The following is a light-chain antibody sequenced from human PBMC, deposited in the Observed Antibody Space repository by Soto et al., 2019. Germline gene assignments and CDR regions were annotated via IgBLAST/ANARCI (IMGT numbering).Light chain of an antibody. V-gene: IGKV3D-15*01. J-gene: IGKJ4*01. Sequence: EIVMTQSPATLSVSAGDRATLSFMASQSVGNDLAWYQQKPGQAPRLLIYDASTRATGIPARFSGSGSGTEFTLTISSLLSEDFAVYSCQQYNNWPLTFGGGTKVDIK. CDR2: DAS. CDR3: QQYNNWPLT. CDR1: QSVGND.